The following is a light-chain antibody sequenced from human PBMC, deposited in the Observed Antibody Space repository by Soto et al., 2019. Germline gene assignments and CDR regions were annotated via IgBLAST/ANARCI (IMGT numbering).Light chain of an antibody. V-gene: IGLV2-14*03. J-gene: IGLJ1*01. CDR3: SSYTNTSTLV. Sequence: QSVLTQPASVSGSPGQSITISCAGTSSDLGAYKYVSWYQQHPDKAPKLILYEVSRRPFGVSNRFSGSKSGNTASLTISGLLAEDEADYSCSSYTNTSTLVFGTGTKVTVL. CDR1: SSDLGAYKY. CDR2: EVS.